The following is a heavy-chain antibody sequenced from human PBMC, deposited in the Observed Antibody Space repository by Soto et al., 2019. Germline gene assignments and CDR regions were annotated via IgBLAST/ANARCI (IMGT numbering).Heavy chain of an antibody. CDR2: IYHSGST. J-gene: IGHJ5*02. Sequence: SETLSLTCAVSGGSISSSNWWSWVRQPPGKGLEWIGEIYHSGSTYYNPSLKSRVTISVDTSKNHFSLKLSSVTAADTAVYYCARHSREYYSRSGSYYTGREKNNWFDPWGHGTLVTVSS. V-gene: IGHV4-4*02. D-gene: IGHD3-10*01. CDR1: GGSISSSNW. CDR3: ARHSREYYSRSGSYYTGREKNNWFDP.